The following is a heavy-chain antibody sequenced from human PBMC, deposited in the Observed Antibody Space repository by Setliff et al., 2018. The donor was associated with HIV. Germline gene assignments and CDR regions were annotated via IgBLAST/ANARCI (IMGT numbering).Heavy chain of an antibody. V-gene: IGHV4-39*07. CDR3: ARLWYYGSGENPFVFDY. CDR2: VYYSGST. CDR1: GASISSSSYY. J-gene: IGHJ4*02. D-gene: IGHD3-10*01. Sequence: SETLSLTCTVSGASISSSSYYWGWIRQPPGKGMEWIANVYYSGSTYYNPSLKSRVTISVDTSRNQFSLKLNSVTAADTAVYYCARLWYYGSGENPFVFDYWGQGTRVTVSS.